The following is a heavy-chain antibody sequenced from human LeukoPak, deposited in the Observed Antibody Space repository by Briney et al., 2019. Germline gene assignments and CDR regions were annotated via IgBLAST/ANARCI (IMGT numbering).Heavy chain of an antibody. D-gene: IGHD6-19*01. Sequence: GGSLRLSCTASGFTFGDYAMSWVRQAPGKELEWVGFIRSKAYGGTTEYAASVKGRFTISRDDSKSIAYLQMNGLKTEDTAAYYSTRWDSAWYDYWGQGTLVTVSS. V-gene: IGHV3-49*04. CDR1: GFTFGDYA. CDR2: IRSKAYGGTT. CDR3: TRWDSAWYDY. J-gene: IGHJ4*02.